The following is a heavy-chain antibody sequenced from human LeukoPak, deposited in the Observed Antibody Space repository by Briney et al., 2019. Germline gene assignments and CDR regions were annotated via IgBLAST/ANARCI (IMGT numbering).Heavy chain of an antibody. Sequence: SETLSLTCTVSGGSIRSTSYYWGWIRQPPGKGLEWIGSVYYSGSTYYNPSLQSRVTISVDTSKNQFSVKVNSVTAADTAVYYCATLAGGWYVGGFDSWGQGTLVTVSS. CDR3: ATLAGGWYVGGFDS. CDR1: GGSIRSTSYY. V-gene: IGHV4-39*07. CDR2: VYYSGST. D-gene: IGHD6-19*01. J-gene: IGHJ4*02.